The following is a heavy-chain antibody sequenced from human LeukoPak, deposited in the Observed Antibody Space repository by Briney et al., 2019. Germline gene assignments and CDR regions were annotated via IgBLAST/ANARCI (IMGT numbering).Heavy chain of an antibody. J-gene: IGHJ4*02. Sequence: GESLKISCQGSGYSFSSYWIGWVRQMPGKGLKWMGIIYPGDSDTRYSPSFQGQVTISADNFISTAYLQWSSLKASNTAMYYCARGGIVGSAFDYWGQGTLVTVSS. V-gene: IGHV5-51*01. CDR2: IYPGDSDT. CDR3: ARGGIVGSAFDY. CDR1: GYSFSSYW. D-gene: IGHD1-26*01.